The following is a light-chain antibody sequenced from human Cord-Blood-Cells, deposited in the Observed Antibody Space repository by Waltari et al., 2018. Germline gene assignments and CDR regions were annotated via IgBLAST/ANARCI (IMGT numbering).Light chain of an antibody. V-gene: IGLV2-18*02. CDR1: SSDVGIYNR. Sequence: QSALTQPPSVSGSPGPSVNIYCTGTSSDVGIYNRFSWYQQPPGTAPKLMIYEVSNRPTGVPDCFSGSKSGNTDSLTISGLQAEDEADYYCSSYTSSSTLVFGGGTKLTVL. CDR2: EVS. J-gene: IGLJ2*01. CDR3: SSYTSSSTLV.